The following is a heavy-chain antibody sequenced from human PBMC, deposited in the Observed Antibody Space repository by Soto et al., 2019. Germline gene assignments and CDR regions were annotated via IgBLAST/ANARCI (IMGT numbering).Heavy chain of an antibody. J-gene: IGHJ5*02. D-gene: IGHD3-22*01. V-gene: IGHV1-69*13. CDR3: ARYTTYYYDSSGYQNDCFDP. CDR1: GGTFSSYA. Sequence: SVKVSCKAPGGTFSSYAISWVRQAPGQGLEWMGGIIPIFGTANYAQKFQGRVTITADESTSTAYMELSSLRSEDTAVYYCARYTTYYYDSSGYQNDCFDPWGQGTLVTVSS. CDR2: IIPIFGTA.